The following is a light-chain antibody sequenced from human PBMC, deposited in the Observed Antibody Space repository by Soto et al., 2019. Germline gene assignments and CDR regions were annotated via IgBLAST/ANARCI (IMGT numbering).Light chain of an antibody. CDR1: QDITNY. V-gene: IGKV1-9*01. CDR2: SAS. CDR3: HHLAGT. Sequence: QLTQSPSSLSASIGDRVTITCRASQDITNYLAWYQQQPGKAPKLLVYSASTLHSGVPTRFSGSGSGTEFILTLGRLQPEDFATYYCHHLAGTFGRGTKLEMK. J-gene: IGKJ2*01.